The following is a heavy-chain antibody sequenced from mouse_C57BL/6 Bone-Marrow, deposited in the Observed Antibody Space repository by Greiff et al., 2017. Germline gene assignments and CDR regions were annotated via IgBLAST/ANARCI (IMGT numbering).Heavy chain of an antibody. Sequence: QVQLQQPGAELVRPGTSVKLSCKASGYTFTSYWMHWVKQRPGQGLEWIGVIDPSDSYTNYNQKFKGKATLTVDTSSSTAYRQRRSLTSEDSAVYYCARELGLLAYWGQGTLVTVSA. CDR3: ARELGLLAY. J-gene: IGHJ3*01. D-gene: IGHD4-1*01. CDR1: GYTFTSYW. CDR2: IDPSDSYT. V-gene: IGHV1-59*01.